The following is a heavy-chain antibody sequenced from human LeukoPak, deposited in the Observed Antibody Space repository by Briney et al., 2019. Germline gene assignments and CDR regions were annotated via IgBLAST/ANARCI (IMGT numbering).Heavy chain of an antibody. CDR1: GGSISSYY. Sequence: SETLSLTCTVSGGSISSYYWSWIRQPAGKGVEWIGRIYTSGSTNYNPSLKSRVTMSVDTSKNQFSLKLSSVTAADTAVYYCARETGFWSGYYHNWFDPWGQGTLVTVSS. D-gene: IGHD3-3*01. V-gene: IGHV4-4*07. J-gene: IGHJ5*02. CDR2: IYTSGST. CDR3: ARETGFWSGYYHNWFDP.